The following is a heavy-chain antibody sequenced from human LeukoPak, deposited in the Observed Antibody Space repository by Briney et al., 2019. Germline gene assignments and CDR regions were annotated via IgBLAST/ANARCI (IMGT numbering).Heavy chain of an antibody. CDR1: GFTFSSYS. V-gene: IGHV3-48*01. CDR2: ISSSSSTI. J-gene: IGHJ3*02. D-gene: IGHD3-9*01. CDR3: AKADDILTGYYNVGGAFDI. Sequence: PGGSLRLSCAASGFTFSSYSMNWVRQAPGKGLEWVSYISSSSSTIYYADSVKGRFTISRDNAKNSLYLQMNSLRAEDTAVYYCAKADDILTGYYNVGGAFDIWGQGTMVTVSS.